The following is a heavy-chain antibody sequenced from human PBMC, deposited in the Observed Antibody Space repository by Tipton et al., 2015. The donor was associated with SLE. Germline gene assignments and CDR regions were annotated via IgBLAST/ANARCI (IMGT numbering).Heavy chain of an antibody. D-gene: IGHD6-6*01. CDR2: TYSSGRT. V-gene: IGHV4-61*09. J-gene: IGHJ4*02. Sequence: TLSLTCTVSGDSISSASYYRSWIRQPAGKGLEWIGHTYSSGRTNYNPSLKSRVTISVDTSKNQFSLKLSSVTAADTAVYYCARDVHGSSWGGFDYWGQGTLVTVSS. CDR3: ARDVHGSSWGGFDY. CDR1: GDSISSASYY.